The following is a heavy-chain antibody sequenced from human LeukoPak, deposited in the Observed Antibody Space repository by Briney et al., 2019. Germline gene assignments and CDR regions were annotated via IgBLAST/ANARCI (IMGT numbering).Heavy chain of an antibody. V-gene: IGHV3-7*03. CDR3: ARGTWGLDY. D-gene: IGHD7-27*01. CDR1: GFTFSSYW. CDR2: INHNGNVN. Sequence: GGSLRLSCAASGFTFSSYWMNWARQAPGKGLEWVASINHNGNVNYYVDSVKGRFTISRDNAKNSLFLQMNSLRAEDTAVYYCARGTWGLDYWGQGTLVTVSS. J-gene: IGHJ4*02.